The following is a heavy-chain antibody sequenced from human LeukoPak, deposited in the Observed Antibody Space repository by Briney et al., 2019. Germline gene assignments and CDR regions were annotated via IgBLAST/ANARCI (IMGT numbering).Heavy chain of an antibody. CDR3: ARVSIYYDSSGYYY. Sequence: SETLSLTCTVSGYSISTGYYWDWIRQPPGKGLEWIGTFYHSGSTYYNPSLKSRVTISVDTTKNQFSLKLSSVTAADTAVYYCARVSIYYDSSGYYYWGQGTLVTVSS. J-gene: IGHJ4*02. V-gene: IGHV4-38-2*02. D-gene: IGHD3-22*01. CDR1: GYSISTGYY. CDR2: FYHSGST.